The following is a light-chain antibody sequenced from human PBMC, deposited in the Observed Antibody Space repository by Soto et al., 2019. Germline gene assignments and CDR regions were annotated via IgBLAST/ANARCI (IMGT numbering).Light chain of an antibody. CDR2: GAS. CDR1: QSVSSN. V-gene: IGKV3-15*01. CDR3: QQYNNWPPWT. J-gene: IGKJ1*01. Sequence: ETVITQSTATRSASPRERATLSCRASQSVSSNLAWYQQKPGQAPRLLIYGASTRATGIPARFSGSGSGTEFTLTISSLQSEDFAVYYCQQYNNWPPWTFGQGTKVDI.